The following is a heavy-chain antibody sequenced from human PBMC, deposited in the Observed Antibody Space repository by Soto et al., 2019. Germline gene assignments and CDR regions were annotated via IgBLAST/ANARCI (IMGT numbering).Heavy chain of an antibody. V-gene: IGHV4-39*01. CDR2: IYYSGST. CDR3: ARPYYYDSSGFGY. Sequence: SETLSLTCTVSGGSISSSSYYWGWIRQPPGKGLEWIGSIYYSGSTYYNPSLKSRVTISVDTSKNQFSLKLSSVTAADTAVYYCARPYYYDSSGFGYWGQGTLVTVSS. CDR1: GGSISSSSYY. J-gene: IGHJ4*02. D-gene: IGHD3-22*01.